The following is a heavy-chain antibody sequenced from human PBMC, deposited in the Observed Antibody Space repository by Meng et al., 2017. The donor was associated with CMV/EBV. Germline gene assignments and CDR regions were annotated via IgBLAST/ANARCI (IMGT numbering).Heavy chain of an antibody. J-gene: IGHJ4*02. D-gene: IGHD3-10*01. CDR2: ISYDGSNK. Sequence: GGSLRLSCAASGFTFSSYAMHWVRQAPGKGLEWVAVISYDGSNKYYADSVKGRFTISRDNAKHSLYLQMNSLRAEDTAVYYCARARGGYYFDYWGQGTLVTVSS. CDR1: GFTFSSYA. V-gene: IGHV3-30-3*01. CDR3: ARARGGYYFDY.